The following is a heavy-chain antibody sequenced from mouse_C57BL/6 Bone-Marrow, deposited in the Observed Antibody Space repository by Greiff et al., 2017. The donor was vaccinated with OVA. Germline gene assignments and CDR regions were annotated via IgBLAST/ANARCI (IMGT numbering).Heavy chain of an antibody. Sequence: DVKLVESGGGLVQSGRSLRLSCATSGFTFSDFYMEWVRQAPGKGLEWIAASRNKANDYTTEYSASVKGRFIVSRDTSQSILYLQMNALRAEDTAIYYCARDGRGNPYYAMDYWGQGTSVTVSS. D-gene: IGHD2-1*01. J-gene: IGHJ4*01. CDR3: ARDGRGNPYYAMDY. V-gene: IGHV7-1*01. CDR1: GFTFSDFY. CDR2: SRNKANDYTT.